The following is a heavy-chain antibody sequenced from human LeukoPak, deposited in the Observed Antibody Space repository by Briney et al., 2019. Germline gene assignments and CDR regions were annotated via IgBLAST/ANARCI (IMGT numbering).Heavy chain of an antibody. CDR2: IYYTGST. CDR1: GGSVSSGTYY. CDR3: ARDKDRNWFDP. J-gene: IGHJ5*02. Sequence: SETLSLTCTVSGGSVSSGTYYWSWIRQPPGKGLGWIGYIYYTGSTNYNPSLKSRVTISVDTSKNQFSLKLSSVTAADTAVYYCARDKDRNWFDPWGQGTLVTVSS. D-gene: IGHD2-15*01. V-gene: IGHV4-61*01.